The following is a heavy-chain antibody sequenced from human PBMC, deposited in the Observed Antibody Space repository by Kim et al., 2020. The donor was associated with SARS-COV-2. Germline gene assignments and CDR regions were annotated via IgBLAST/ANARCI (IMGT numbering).Heavy chain of an antibody. J-gene: IGHJ4*02. CDR1: GYSFTSYW. CDR3: ARLPDSSGWHYYFDY. Sequence: GESLKISCKGSGYSFTSYWISWVRQMPGKGLEWMGRIDPSDSYTNYSPSFQGNVTISADKSISTAYLQWSSLKASDTAMYYCARLPDSSGWHYYFDYWGQGTLVTVSS. V-gene: IGHV5-10-1*01. D-gene: IGHD6-19*01. CDR2: IDPSDSYT.